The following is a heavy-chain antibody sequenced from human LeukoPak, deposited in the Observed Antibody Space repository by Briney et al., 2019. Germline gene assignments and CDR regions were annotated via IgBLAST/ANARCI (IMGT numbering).Heavy chain of an antibody. J-gene: IGHJ4*02. V-gene: IGHV4-39*07. D-gene: IGHD4-17*01. Sequence: SETLSLTCSVSGASPSNSSYYWGWIRQPPGKGLEWIGSIYYSGSTYYNPSLNSRVTISSDTSKDQFSLKLNSVTAADTAVYYCARNSRTYGDYDFWGQGTLVTVSS. CDR1: GASPSNSSYY. CDR3: ARNSRTYGDYDF. CDR2: IYYSGST.